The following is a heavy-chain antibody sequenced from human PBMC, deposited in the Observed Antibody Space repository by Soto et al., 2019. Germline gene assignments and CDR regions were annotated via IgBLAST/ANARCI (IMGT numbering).Heavy chain of an antibody. CDR3: ARDIYDILTGYYEGWFDP. Sequence: PSETLSLTCNVSGGSISSYYWSWIRQPAGKGLEWIGRIYTSGSTSYNPSLKSRVTMSVDTSKNQFSLKLSSVTAADTAVYYCARDIYDILTGYYEGWFDPWGQGTLVTVTS. CDR2: IYTSGST. CDR1: GGSISSYY. J-gene: IGHJ5*02. D-gene: IGHD3-9*01. V-gene: IGHV4-4*07.